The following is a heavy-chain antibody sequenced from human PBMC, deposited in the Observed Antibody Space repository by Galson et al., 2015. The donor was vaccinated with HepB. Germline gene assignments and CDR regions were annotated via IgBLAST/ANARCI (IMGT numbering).Heavy chain of an antibody. Sequence: LSLTCTVSGGSISSYYWSWIRQPPGKGLEWIGYIYYSGSTNYNPSLKSRVTISVDTSKNQFSLKLSSVTAADTAVYYCARLTAHYYDSSGYHDYWGQGTLVTVSS. CDR3: ARLTAHYYDSSGYHDY. CDR1: GGSISSYY. V-gene: IGHV4-59*08. J-gene: IGHJ4*02. CDR2: IYYSGST. D-gene: IGHD3-22*01.